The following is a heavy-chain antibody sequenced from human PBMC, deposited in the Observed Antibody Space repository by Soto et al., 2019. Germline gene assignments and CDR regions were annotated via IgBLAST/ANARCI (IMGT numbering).Heavy chain of an antibody. J-gene: IGHJ5*02. D-gene: IGHD1-1*01. CDR1: GGSIRSSTYQ. Sequence: PSETLSLTCTVSGGSIRSSTYQWGWIRQPPGRGLEWIGSAYYSESTYYNPSLKSRVTISVDASKNQFSLRVNSVTAADTAVYYCARQRNWKVDPWGQGTLVTVSS. CDR2: AYYSEST. V-gene: IGHV4-39*01. CDR3: ARQRNWKVDP.